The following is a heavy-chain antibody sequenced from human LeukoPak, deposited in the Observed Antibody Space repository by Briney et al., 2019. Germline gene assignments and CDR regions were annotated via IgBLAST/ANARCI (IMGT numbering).Heavy chain of an antibody. CDR3: ARGPKDRYYYYYMDV. J-gene: IGHJ6*03. D-gene: IGHD3-3*01. V-gene: IGHV4-59*01. CDR1: GGSISSYH. CDR2: IYYSGST. Sequence: PSETLSLTCTVSGGSISSYHWSWIRQPPGKGLEWIGYIYYSGSTNYNPSLKSRVTISVDTSKNQFSLKLSSVTAADTAVYYCARGPKDRYYYYYMDVWGKGTTVTVSS.